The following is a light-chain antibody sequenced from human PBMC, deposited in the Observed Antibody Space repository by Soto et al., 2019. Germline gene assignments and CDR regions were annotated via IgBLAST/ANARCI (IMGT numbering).Light chain of an antibody. CDR2: DND. V-gene: IGLV1-51*01. CDR1: RSNIGNNA. Sequence: QSALTQPPSVSAAPGQKVTVSCSGSRSNIGNNAVAWYQHLPGTAPKLLIYDNDKRPSGISDRFSASKSGTSATLAITGLQTGDEDDYYCETWDSSRSAVVFGGGTKVTVL. J-gene: IGLJ3*02. CDR3: ETWDSSRSAVV.